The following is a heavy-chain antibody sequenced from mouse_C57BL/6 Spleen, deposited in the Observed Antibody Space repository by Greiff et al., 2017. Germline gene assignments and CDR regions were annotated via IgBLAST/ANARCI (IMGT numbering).Heavy chain of an antibody. D-gene: IGHD2-4*01. CDR3: ARNDYDGVSWFAY. J-gene: IGHJ3*01. Sequence: QVQLKESGPGLVQPSQSLSITCTVSGFSLTSYGVHWVRQSPGKGLEWLGVIWSGGSTDYNAAFISRLSISKDNSKSQVFFKMNSLQADDTAIYYCARNDYDGVSWFAYWGQGTLVTVSA. CDR2: IWSGGST. V-gene: IGHV2-2*01. CDR1: GFSLTSYG.